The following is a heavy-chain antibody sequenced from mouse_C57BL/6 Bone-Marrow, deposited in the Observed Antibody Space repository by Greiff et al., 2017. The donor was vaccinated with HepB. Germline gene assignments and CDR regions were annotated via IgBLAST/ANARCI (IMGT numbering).Heavy chain of an antibody. CDR2: ISSGGDYI. V-gene: IGHV5-9-1*02. CDR1: GFTFSSYA. CDR3: TRDIHYYGSRYFDY. J-gene: IGHJ2*01. Sequence: EVHLVESGEGLVKPGGSLKLSCAASGFTFSSYAMSWVRQTPEKRLEWVAYISSGGDYIYYADTVKGRFTISRDNARNTLYLQMSSLKSEDTAMYYCTRDIHYYGSRYFDYWGQGTTLTVSS. D-gene: IGHD1-1*01.